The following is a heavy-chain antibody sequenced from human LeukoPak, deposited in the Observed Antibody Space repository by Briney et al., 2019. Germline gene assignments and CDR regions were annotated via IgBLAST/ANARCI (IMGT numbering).Heavy chain of an antibody. CDR1: GGSFNDYY. Sequence: SETLSLTCAVYGGSFNDYYWNWIRQPPGKGLEWIGKIDQSGSTIYNSSLKSRVTISVDTSKNQFSLRLSSVTAADTAVYYCARESRRCLDYWGQGTLVTVSS. CDR3: ARESRRCLDY. J-gene: IGHJ4*02. V-gene: IGHV4-34*01. D-gene: IGHD4-17*01. CDR2: IDQSGST.